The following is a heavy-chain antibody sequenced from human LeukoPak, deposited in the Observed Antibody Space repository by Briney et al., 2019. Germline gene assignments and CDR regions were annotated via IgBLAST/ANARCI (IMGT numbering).Heavy chain of an antibody. J-gene: IGHJ4*02. D-gene: IGHD3-3*01. CDR3: AKRSDFFDY. CDR1: GFTFSNYA. CDR2: ISGSGGST. Sequence: PGGSLRLSCAASGFTFSNYAMSWVRQAPGKGLEWVSVISGSGGSTYYADSVKGRFTISRDNPKNTLYLQMNSLRAEDTAVYCCAKRSDFFDYWGQGTLVTVSS. V-gene: IGHV3-23*01.